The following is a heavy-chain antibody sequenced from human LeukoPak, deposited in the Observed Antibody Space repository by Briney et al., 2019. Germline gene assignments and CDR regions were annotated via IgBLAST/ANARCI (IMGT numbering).Heavy chain of an antibody. CDR1: GVSINTCCYY. V-gene: IGHV4-61*01. D-gene: IGHD5-18*01. J-gene: IGHJ4*02. Sequence: PSETLSLTCDVSGVSINTCCYYWTWIRQPPGKGLEWIGYKYYSGSTRYNSSLRSRLTISLDSSKNQFSLRLTSVTAADTAVYYCARGRSYGFDFDSWGPGTLVTVSS. CDR3: ARGRSYGFDFDS. CDR2: KYYSGST.